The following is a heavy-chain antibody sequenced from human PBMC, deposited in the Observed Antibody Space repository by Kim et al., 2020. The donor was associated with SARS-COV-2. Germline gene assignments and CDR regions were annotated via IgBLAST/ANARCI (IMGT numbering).Heavy chain of an antibody. CDR3: ATGVSTFDS. V-gene: IGHV3-15*01. Sequence: GGTNDYAAPVKGRFTISRDDSKNTLFLQMNSLKTEDTAVYYCATGVSTFDSWGQGTLVTVSS. D-gene: IGHD3-10*01. J-gene: IGHJ4*02. CDR2: GGTN.